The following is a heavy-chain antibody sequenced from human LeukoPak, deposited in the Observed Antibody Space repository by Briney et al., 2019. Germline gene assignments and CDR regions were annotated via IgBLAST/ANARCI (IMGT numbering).Heavy chain of an antibody. V-gene: IGHV1-69*13. D-gene: IGHD1-26*01. CDR2: ILPIFGTA. Sequence: SVPVSYKPSGYTVTGYYIHWVQQAPAQGLAWMEGILPIFGTANYAQKFQGRVTITADHSTSTAYMELGSLRSEDTAVYFCARDVGATVVFDIWGQGTFVTVSS. CDR3: ARDVGATVVFDI. CDR1: GYTVTGYY. J-gene: IGHJ3*02.